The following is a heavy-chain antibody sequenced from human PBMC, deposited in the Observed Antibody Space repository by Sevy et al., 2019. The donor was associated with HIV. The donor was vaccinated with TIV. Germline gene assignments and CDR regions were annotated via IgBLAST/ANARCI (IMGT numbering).Heavy chain of an antibody. CDR2: ISGSGGST. J-gene: IGHJ4*02. D-gene: IGHD2-15*01. V-gene: IGHV3-23*01. Sequence: GGSLRLSCAASGFTFSSYAMSWVRQAPGKGLEWVSAISGSGGSTYYADSVKGRFTISRDNSKNTRYLQMNSLRAEDTAVYYCAKDLGYCGGGSCLAFDYWGQGTLVTVSS. CDR1: GFTFSSYA. CDR3: AKDLGYCGGGSCLAFDY.